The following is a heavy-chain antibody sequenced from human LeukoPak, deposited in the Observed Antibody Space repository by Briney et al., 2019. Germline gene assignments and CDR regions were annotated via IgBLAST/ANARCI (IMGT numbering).Heavy chain of an antibody. J-gene: IGHJ4*02. CDR2: IWYDGSNK. V-gene: IGHV3-33*06. D-gene: IGHD6-19*01. CDR3: AKDVVPDSGWGLDY. Sequence: PGRSLRLSCAASGFTFSSYGMHWVRQAPGKGLEWVAVIWYDGSNKYYADSVKGRFTISRDNSKNTLYLQMSSLRTEDTAIYYCAKDVVPDSGWGLDYWGQGTLVTVSS. CDR1: GFTFSSYG.